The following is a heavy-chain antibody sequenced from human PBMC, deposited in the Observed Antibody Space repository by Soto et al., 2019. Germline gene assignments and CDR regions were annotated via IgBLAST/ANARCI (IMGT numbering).Heavy chain of an antibody. Sequence: PSETLSLTXTVSGGSISSGTYYWGWIRQPPGKGLEWIGSLYYTGRTYYGPSLKSRVTISVDTSKNHFSLNLTSVTAADTAVYYCARRLARGVIGWFDPWGQGTLVTVSS. CDR3: ARRLARGVIGWFDP. CDR1: GGSISSGTYY. D-gene: IGHD3-10*01. J-gene: IGHJ5*02. CDR2: LYYTGRT. V-gene: IGHV4-39*02.